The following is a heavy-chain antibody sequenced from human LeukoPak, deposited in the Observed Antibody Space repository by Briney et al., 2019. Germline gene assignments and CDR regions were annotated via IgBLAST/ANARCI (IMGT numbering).Heavy chain of an antibody. Sequence: GGSLRLSCAASGFTFSSYAVSWVRQAPGKGLEWVSAISGSGGSTYYADSVKGRFTISRDNSKNTLYLQMNSLRAEDTAVYYCAKDRYDSSGYRLAYYFDYWGQGTLVTVSS. J-gene: IGHJ4*02. CDR1: GFTFSSYA. CDR2: ISGSGGST. V-gene: IGHV3-23*01. D-gene: IGHD3-22*01. CDR3: AKDRYDSSGYRLAYYFDY.